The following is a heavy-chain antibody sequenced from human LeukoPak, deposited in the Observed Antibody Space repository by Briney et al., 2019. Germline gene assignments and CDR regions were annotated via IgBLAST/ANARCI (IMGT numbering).Heavy chain of an antibody. V-gene: IGHV5-51*01. D-gene: IGHD3-22*01. CDR2: IYPGDSDT. CDR3: ARRKYYSDSSGYYTSSDY. CDR1: GYSFTSYW. Sequence: GESLKISCKGSGYSFTSYWIGWVRQMPGKGLEWMGIIYPGDSDTRYSPSFQGQVTISADKSISTAYLQWSSLKASDTAMYYCARRKYYSDSSGYYTSSDYWGQGTLVTVSS. J-gene: IGHJ4*02.